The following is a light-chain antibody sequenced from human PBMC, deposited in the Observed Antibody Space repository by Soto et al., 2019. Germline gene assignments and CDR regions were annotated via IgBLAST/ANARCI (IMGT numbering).Light chain of an antibody. V-gene: IGLV1-44*01. CDR3: AAWDDRLNGWV. J-gene: IGLJ3*02. CDR2: NNN. CDR1: SSNIGSNT. Sequence: QSVLTRTPSASGTPGQRVTISCSGSSSNIGSNTVNWYQQVPGTAPKLLIYNNNQRPSGVPDRFSGSKSGTSASLAISGLQTKDEGDYYCAAWDDRLNGWVLGGGTKLTVL.